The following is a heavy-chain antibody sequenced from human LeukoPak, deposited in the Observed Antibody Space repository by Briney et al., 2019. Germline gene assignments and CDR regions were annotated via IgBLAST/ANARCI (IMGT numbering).Heavy chain of an antibody. J-gene: IGHJ6*02. CDR3: ARVQVGPYSNDYYYGMDV. D-gene: IGHD4-11*01. CDR1: GYTFTSYG. CDR2: ISAYNGNT. V-gene: IGHV1-18*01. Sequence: ASVTVSCKASGYTFTSYGISWVRQAPGQGLEWMGWISAYNGNTNYAQKLQGRVTMTTDTSTSTAYMELRSLRSDDTAVYYCARVQVGPYSNDYYYGMDVWGQGTTVTVSS.